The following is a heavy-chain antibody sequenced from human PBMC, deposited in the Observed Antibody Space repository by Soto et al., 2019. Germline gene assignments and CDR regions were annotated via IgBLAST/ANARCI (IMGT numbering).Heavy chain of an antibody. D-gene: IGHD1-26*01. V-gene: IGHV3-9*01. J-gene: IGHJ6*03. Sequence: EVQVVESGGGLVQPGRSLRLSCAASGFTFDDDAMHWVRQAPGKGLVWVSGITWNSGRIGYADSVKGRVTIARDNAKNALYLQMDSLREEDTALYYCARSKIVGSMHYDSDMDVWGKGTTVTVS. CDR2: ITWNSGRI. CDR3: ARSKIVGSMHYDSDMDV. CDR1: GFTFDDDA.